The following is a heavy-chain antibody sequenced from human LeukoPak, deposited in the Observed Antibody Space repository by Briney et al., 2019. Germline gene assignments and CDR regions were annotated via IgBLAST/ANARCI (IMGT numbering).Heavy chain of an antibody. CDR2: IYPTDSDT. Sequence: GAPLQISSKSSGCFFTSYWIGWVRPLRGKGLEGTGIIYPTDSDTRYSPSFQGHVIISVDKSISTASVQWSSLKASDTAMYYCARRSCSGGSCYPGWFDPWGQGTLVTVSS. V-gene: IGHV5-51*01. J-gene: IGHJ5*02. CDR1: GCFFTSYW. CDR3: ARRSCSGGSCYPGWFDP. D-gene: IGHD2-15*01.